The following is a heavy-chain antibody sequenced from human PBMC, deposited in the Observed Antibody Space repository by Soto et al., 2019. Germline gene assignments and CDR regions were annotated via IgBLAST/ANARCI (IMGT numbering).Heavy chain of an antibody. J-gene: IGHJ5*02. V-gene: IGHV1-18*01. D-gene: IGHD5-12*01. Sequence: QVHLVQSGVEVKTPGASVKVSCQASGYTFFTYDISWVRQAPGQGLEWMGWISTYSGDTKYAQKFQGRVTMTTDTSTTTADLELRSLRAYDTAVYYCARHHGPTTSENWFDPWGQGTLVTVSS. CDR2: ISTYSGDT. CDR3: ARHHGPTTSENWFDP. CDR1: GYTFFTYD.